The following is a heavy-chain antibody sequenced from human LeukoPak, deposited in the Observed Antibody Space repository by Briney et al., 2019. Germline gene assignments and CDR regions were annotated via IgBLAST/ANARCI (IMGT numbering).Heavy chain of an antibody. CDR1: GFTVSSNY. CDR3: ARLWDDCRESEYYFDY. J-gene: IGHJ4*02. D-gene: IGHD2-21*02. V-gene: IGHV3-66*01. Sequence: GGSLRLSCAASGFTVSSNYMSWVRQAPGKGLEWVSVIYTGGSTHYAASSKGRLTTSRDNSKNTLYLQMNSMRAADTAVYYCARLWDDCRESEYYFDYWGQGTLVTVSS. CDR2: IYTGGST.